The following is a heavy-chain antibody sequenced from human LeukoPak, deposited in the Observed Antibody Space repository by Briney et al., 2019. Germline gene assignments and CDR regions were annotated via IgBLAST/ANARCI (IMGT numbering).Heavy chain of an antibody. CDR2: ISYDGSNK. CDR3: ARETFYYYDSSGYFDY. CDR1: GFTFSSYA. Sequence: GRSLRLSCAASGFTFSSYAMHWVRQAPGKGLEWGAVISYDGSNKYYADSVKDRFTISRDNSKNTLYLQMYSVRAEDTAVYYCARETFYYYDSSGYFDYWGQGTLVTVSS. D-gene: IGHD3-22*01. J-gene: IGHJ4*02. V-gene: IGHV3-30*04.